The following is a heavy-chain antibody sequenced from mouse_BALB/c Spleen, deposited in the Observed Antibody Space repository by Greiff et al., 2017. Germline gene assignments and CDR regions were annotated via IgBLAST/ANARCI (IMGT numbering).Heavy chain of an antibody. CDR1: GYSFTGYF. CDR3: GRDDYGSSYAFAY. CDR2: INPYNGDT. D-gene: IGHD1-1*01. J-gene: IGHJ3*01. V-gene: IGHV1-37*01. Sequence: EVKLVESGPELVKPGASVKISCKASGYSFTGYFMNWVKQSHGKSLEWIGRINPYNGDTFYNQKFKGKATLTVDKSSSTAHMELLSLTSEDSAVYYCGRDDYGSSYAFAYWGQGTLVTVSA.